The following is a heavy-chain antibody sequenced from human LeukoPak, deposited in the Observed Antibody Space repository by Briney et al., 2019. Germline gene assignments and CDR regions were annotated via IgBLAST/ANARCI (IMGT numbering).Heavy chain of an antibody. CDR2: IIPIFGTA. J-gene: IGHJ4*02. CDR3: AREKYYYDSSESGIQYYFDY. Sequence: GASVTVSCKASGGTFSSYAISWVRQAPGQGLEWMGGIIPIFGTANYAQKFQGRVTITADESTSTAYMELSSLRSEDTAVYYCAREKYYYDSSESGIQYYFDYWGQGTLVTVSS. CDR1: GGTFSSYA. D-gene: IGHD3-22*01. V-gene: IGHV1-69*01.